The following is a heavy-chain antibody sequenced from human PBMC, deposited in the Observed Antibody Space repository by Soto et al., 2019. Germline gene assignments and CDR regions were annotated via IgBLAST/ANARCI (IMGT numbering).Heavy chain of an antibody. CDR1: GGSFSGYY. J-gene: IGHJ4*02. V-gene: IGHV4-34*01. CDR3: ARDLDY. CDR2: INHSGST. Sequence: SETLSLTCAVYGGSFSGYYWSWIRQPPGKGLEWIGEINHSGSTNYNPSLKSRVTISVDTSKNQFSLKLSSVTAADTAVYYCARDLDYWGQGTLVTVSS.